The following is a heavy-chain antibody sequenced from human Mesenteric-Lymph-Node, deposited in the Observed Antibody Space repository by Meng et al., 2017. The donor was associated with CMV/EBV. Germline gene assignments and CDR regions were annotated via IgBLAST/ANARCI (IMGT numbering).Heavy chain of an antibody. J-gene: IGHJ6*02. CDR1: GDSISSSSYY. D-gene: IGHD4-11*01. Sequence: SETLSLTCTVSGDSISSSSYYWGWIRQPPGKGLEWIGSIYYSGSTYYNPSLKSRVTISVDTSKNQFSLKLSSVTAADTAVYYCARQSLHHYYYGMDVWGRGTTVTVSS. V-gene: IGHV4-39*01. CDR2: IYYSGST. CDR3: ARQSLHHYYYGMDV.